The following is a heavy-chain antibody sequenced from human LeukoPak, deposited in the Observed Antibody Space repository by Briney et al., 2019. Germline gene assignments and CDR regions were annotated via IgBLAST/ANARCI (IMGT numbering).Heavy chain of an antibody. D-gene: IGHD2-21*02. CDR1: GYTFIRHW. CDR2: SNPKDGAT. J-gene: IGHJ5*02. CDR3: ARDHSNEMCGGDCFASWFDP. Sequence: EASVKVSCKTSGYTFIRHWMHWVRQAPGQGLEWMGISNPKDGATDFAQRFQGRVTMTTDTSTSTVYMELSSLRSEDTAVYYCARDHSNEMCGGDCFASWFDPWGQGTLVTVSS. V-gene: IGHV1-46*01.